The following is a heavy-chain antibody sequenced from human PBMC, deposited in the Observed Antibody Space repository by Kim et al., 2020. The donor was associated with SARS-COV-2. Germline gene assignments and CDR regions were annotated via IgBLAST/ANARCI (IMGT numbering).Heavy chain of an antibody. V-gene: IGHV5-51*01. D-gene: IGHD6-13*01. Sequence: GESLKISCKGSGYSFTDYWIGWVRQIPGKGLEWMGIIYPGDSDTRYSPSLQGQVNISAHKSISTAHLQWSSLKTADTAMYYCARQTTGYSGSWYGGYYFDCWGQGTLVTVSS. J-gene: IGHJ4*02. CDR2: IYPGDSDT. CDR1: GYSFTDYW. CDR3: ARQTTGYSGSWYGGYYFDC.